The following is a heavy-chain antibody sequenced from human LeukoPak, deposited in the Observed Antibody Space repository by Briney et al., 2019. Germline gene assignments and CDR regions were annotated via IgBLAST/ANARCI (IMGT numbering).Heavy chain of an antibody. CDR2: IYYSGST. D-gene: IGHD2-15*01. CDR3: ARGAAGYCSGGSCGYYYYYGMDV. V-gene: IGHV4-61*01. CDR1: GGSVSSGSYY. J-gene: IGHJ6*04. Sequence: SGTPSLTCTVSGGSVSSGSYYWSWIRQPPGKGLEWIGYIYYSGSTNYNPSLKSRVTISVDTSKNQFSLKLSSVTAADTAVYYCARGAAGYCSGGSCGYYYYYGMDVWGKGTTVTVSS.